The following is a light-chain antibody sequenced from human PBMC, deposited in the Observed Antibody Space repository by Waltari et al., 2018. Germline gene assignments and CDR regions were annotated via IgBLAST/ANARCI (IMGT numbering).Light chain of an antibody. V-gene: IGLV1-40*01. CDR1: SSNIGAGYD. J-gene: IGLJ2*01. Sequence: QSVLTQPPSVSGAPGQSVTISCTGSSSNIGAGYDVHWYQQIPGSAPKVLIYRDDNRPSGVPGRVSGSKSGTSASLSVTGLHVEDEADYFCQSFDRDLNAVLFGGGTKLTVL. CDR3: QSFDRDLNAVL. CDR2: RDD.